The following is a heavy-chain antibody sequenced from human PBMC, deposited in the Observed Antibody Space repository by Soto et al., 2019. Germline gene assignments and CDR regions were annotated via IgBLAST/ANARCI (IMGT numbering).Heavy chain of an antibody. Sequence: SGTLSLTCVVSDGSISSYDWWTWVRQPPGKGLEWIGKMYHSGGADYSPSLKSRVTISADSSKNHFSLRLTGVTAAETAVYYCENGNVDSTLAYWGQGTRSPSPQ. J-gene: IGHJ4*02. CDR3: ENGNVDSTLAY. CDR2: MYHSGGA. V-gene: IGHV4-4*02. CDR1: DGSISSYDW. D-gene: IGHD3-3*01.